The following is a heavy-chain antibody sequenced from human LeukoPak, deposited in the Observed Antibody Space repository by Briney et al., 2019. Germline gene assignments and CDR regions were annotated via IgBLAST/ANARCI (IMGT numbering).Heavy chain of an antibody. D-gene: IGHD6-13*01. CDR1: GGSISSSSYY. J-gene: IGHJ4*02. CDR3: AREVVAAAGTVDY. V-gene: IGHV4-61*01. CDR2: IHYSGST. Sequence: PSETLSLTCTVSGGSISSSSYYWSWIRQPPGKGLEWIGYIHYSGSTNYNPSLKSRVTISVDTSKNQFSLILSSVTTADTAVYYCAREVVAAAGTVDYWGQGTLVTVSS.